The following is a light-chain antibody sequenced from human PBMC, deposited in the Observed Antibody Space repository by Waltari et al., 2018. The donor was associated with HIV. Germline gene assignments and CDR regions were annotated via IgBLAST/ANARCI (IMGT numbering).Light chain of an antibody. Sequence: DIQMTQSPSTLSASVGDRVTITCRASQTINSWLAWYQQNPGKAPKLLIYKASILESGVPSRFSGSGSGTEFTLTIKSLQPEDFATYYCQQSYSIPSSFGPGTRVDI. J-gene: IGKJ3*01. V-gene: IGKV1-5*03. CDR1: QTINSW. CDR2: KAS. CDR3: QQSYSIPSS.